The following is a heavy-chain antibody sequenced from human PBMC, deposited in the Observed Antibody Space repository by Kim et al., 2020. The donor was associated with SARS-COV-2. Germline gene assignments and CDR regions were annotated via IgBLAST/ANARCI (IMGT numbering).Heavy chain of an antibody. Sequence: SETLSLTCTVSGGSISSSSYYWGWIRQPPGKGLEWIGSIYYSGSTYYNPSLKSRVTISVDTSKNQFSLKLSSVTAADTAVYYCASPNATPVDYYDSSGYYVLENWGQGTLVTVSS. CDR3: ASPNATPVDYYDSSGYYVLEN. J-gene: IGHJ4*02. D-gene: IGHD3-22*01. CDR2: IYYSGST. CDR1: GGSISSSSYY. V-gene: IGHV4-39*01.